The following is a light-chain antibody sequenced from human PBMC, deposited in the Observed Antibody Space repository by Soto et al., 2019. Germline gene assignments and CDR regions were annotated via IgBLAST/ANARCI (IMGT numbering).Light chain of an antibody. Sequence: QSALTQPASVSGSPGQSVTISCTGTSGDVGGYNYVSWYQQYPGKAPKLIIYDVSNRPSGVSDRLSGSKSVNTASLTISGLQAEDEADYYCSSYTSGYTYVFGTGTKLTVL. V-gene: IGLV2-14*01. CDR2: DVS. CDR3: SSYTSGYTYV. CDR1: SGDVGGYNY. J-gene: IGLJ1*01.